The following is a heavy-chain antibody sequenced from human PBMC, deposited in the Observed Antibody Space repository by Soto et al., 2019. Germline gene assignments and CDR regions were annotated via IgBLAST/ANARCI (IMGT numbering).Heavy chain of an antibody. CDR1: GYSFTSYW. CDR3: ARRRGYYDSSGSYYYGMDV. J-gene: IGHJ6*01. D-gene: IGHD3-22*01. CDR2: IDPSDSYT. V-gene: IGHV5-10-1*01. Sequence: GESLKISCKGSGYSFTSYWISWVRQMPGKGLEWMGRIDPSDSYTNYSPSFQGHVTISADKSISTAYLQWSSLKASDTAMYYCARRRGYYDSSGSYYYGMDVWGQGNTVTVSS.